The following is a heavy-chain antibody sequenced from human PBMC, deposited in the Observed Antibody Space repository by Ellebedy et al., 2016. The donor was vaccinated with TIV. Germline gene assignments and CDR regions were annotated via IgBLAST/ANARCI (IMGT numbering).Heavy chain of an antibody. J-gene: IGHJ6*02. CDR1: GGSISSYY. D-gene: IGHD6-6*01. CDR3: ARLTYSSSTGDYYGMDV. CDR2: IYYSGST. Sequence: MPSETLSLTCTVSGGSISSYYWSWIRQPPGKGLEWIGYIYYSGSTNYNPSLKSRVTISVDTSKNQFPLKLSSVTAADTAVYYCARLTYSSSTGDYYGMDVWGQGTTVTVSS. V-gene: IGHV4-59*08.